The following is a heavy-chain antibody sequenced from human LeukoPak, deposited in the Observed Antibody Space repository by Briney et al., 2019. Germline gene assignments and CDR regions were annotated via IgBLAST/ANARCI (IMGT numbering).Heavy chain of an antibody. CDR1: GFTFSSYA. D-gene: IGHD6-19*01. Sequence: GGSPRLSCVASGFTFSSYAMHWVRQAPGKGLEWVAVISKDGSNKYYADSVKGRFTISRDNSKSTMYLQMNSLRAEDTAVYFCAKDPSSSGWYSHFDYWGQGTLVTVSS. J-gene: IGHJ4*02. CDR2: ISKDGSNK. CDR3: AKDPSSSGWYSHFDY. V-gene: IGHV3-30*04.